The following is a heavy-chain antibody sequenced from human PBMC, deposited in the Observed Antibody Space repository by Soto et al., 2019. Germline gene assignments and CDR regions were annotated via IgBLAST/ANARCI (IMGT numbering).Heavy chain of an antibody. Sequence: SETLALTCAVYDEPFTGYYWGWIRHPPLKGLEWIGEINHGGSAYYNPSPKSRVTMSVDTPRSQLSLKLTSVTAADTAIYYCARGIYYDGGKAFDVWGQGTMVTGSS. J-gene: IGHJ3*01. CDR1: DEPFTGYY. V-gene: IGHV4-34*01. CDR2: INHGGSA. CDR3: ARGIYYDGGKAFDV. D-gene: IGHD3-3*01.